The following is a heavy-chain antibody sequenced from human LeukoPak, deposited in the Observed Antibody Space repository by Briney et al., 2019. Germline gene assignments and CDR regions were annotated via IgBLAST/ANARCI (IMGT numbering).Heavy chain of an antibody. CDR1: GYTFTRHY. V-gene: IGHV1-69*04. D-gene: IGHD3-22*01. CDR3: ARDPTASMIKRAGYYGMDV. J-gene: IGHJ6*02. CDR2: IIPILGIA. Sequence: GASVKVSCKASGYTFTRHYMYWMRQAPGEGLEWMGRIIPILGIANYAQKFQGRVTITADKSTSTAYMELSSLRSEDTAVYYCARDPTASMIKRAGYYGMDVWGQGATVTVSS.